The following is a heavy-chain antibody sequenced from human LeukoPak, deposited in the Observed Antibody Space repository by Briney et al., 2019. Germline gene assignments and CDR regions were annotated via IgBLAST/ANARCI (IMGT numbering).Heavy chain of an antibody. D-gene: IGHD3-3*01. V-gene: IGHV3-11*04. CDR3: ARTQRYYDLWSGMN. CDR1: GFTFSDYY. CDR2: ISSSGSAD. J-gene: IGHJ4*02. Sequence: GGSLRLSCAATGFTFSDYYMSWLRQAPGKGLKWISYISSSGSADYYADSVQGRFTVSRDNAKSSLYLQMNSLRAEDTAVYYCARTQRYYDLWSGMNWGQGTLVTVSS.